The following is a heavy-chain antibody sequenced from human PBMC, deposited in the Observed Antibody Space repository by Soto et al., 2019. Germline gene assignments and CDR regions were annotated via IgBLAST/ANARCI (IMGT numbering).Heavy chain of an antibody. J-gene: IGHJ4*02. Sequence: QVQLQESGPGLVKPSETLSLTCTVSGGSISSYYWSWIRQPPGKGLEWIGYIYYSGSTNYNPSLKSRVTISVDTSKNQFSLKLSSVTAADTAVYYCARGVYSSGWAPYDYWGQGTLVTVSS. CDR3: ARGVYSSGWAPYDY. CDR2: IYYSGST. D-gene: IGHD6-19*01. CDR1: GGSISSYY. V-gene: IGHV4-59*01.